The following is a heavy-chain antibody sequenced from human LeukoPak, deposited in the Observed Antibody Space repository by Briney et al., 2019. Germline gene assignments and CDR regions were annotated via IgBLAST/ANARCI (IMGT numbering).Heavy chain of an antibody. V-gene: IGHV3-21*01. J-gene: IGHJ6*02. CDR1: GFTFSSYS. CDR3: ARVGSTDGMDV. D-gene: IGHD1-26*01. Sequence: PGGSLRLSCAASGFTFSSYSMNWVRQAPGKGLEWVSSISSSSSYIYYADSVKGRFTISRDNAKNSLYLQMNGLRAEDTAVYYCARVGSTDGMDVWGQGTTVTVSS. CDR2: ISSSSSYI.